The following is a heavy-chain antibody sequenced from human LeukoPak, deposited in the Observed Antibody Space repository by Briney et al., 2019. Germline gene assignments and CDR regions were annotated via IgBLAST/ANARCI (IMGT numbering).Heavy chain of an antibody. V-gene: IGHV4-34*01. CDR1: GGSFSGYY. Sequence: PSETLSLTCAVYGGSFSGYYWSWIRQPPGKGLEWIGEINHSGSTNYNPSLKSRVTISVDTSKNQFSLKLSSVTAADTAVYYCARERVGYCSGGSCYSVGWFDPWGQGTLVTVSS. J-gene: IGHJ5*02. D-gene: IGHD2-15*01. CDR3: ARERVGYCSGGSCYSVGWFDP. CDR2: INHSGST.